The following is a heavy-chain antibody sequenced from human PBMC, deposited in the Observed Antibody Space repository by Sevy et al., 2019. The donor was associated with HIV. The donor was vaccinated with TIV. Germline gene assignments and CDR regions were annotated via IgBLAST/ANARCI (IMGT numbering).Heavy chain of an antibody. V-gene: IGHV4-34*01. Sequence: SETLSLTCAVHDGPFSGYYWNWIRQLPGKGLEWIGEINESGITYYNPSLKSRVTISVDTSKKRFSLKLNSVTAVDSAVYFCARSPPVVVVPGAPSWFDPWGQGTLVTVSS. CDR1: DGPFSGYY. CDR2: INESGIT. CDR3: ARSPPVVVVPGAPSWFDP. J-gene: IGHJ5*02. D-gene: IGHD2-2*01.